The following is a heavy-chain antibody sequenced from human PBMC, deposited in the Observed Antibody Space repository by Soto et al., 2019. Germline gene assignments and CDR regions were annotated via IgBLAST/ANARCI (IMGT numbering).Heavy chain of an antibody. J-gene: IGHJ5*02. D-gene: IGHD2-2*01. CDR2: VYYSGSS. V-gene: IGHV4-31*03. Sequence: LSLTCTVSGDSISGGASFWSWIRQPPGKGLEWIANVYYSGSSYYNPSLKSRLTISVDTTKNQFSLQLKSMTAADTAVYYCAKLSCTSSTCYFPGWFDPWGQGTLATVSS. CDR3: AKLSCTSSTCYFPGWFDP. CDR1: GDSISGGASF.